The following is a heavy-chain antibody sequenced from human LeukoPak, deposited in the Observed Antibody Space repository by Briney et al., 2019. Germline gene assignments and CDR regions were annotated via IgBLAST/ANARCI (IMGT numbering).Heavy chain of an antibody. D-gene: IGHD3-10*01. J-gene: IGHJ5*02. CDR3: ARALDIGWFGSLDQ. CDR1: GDSVSGHY. V-gene: IGHV4-59*02. Sequence: SETLPLTCTVSGDSVSGHYWSWIRQPPGKGLEWIAYISYSGSTSYSPSLKSRVTISLDTSKNQFSLKLTSVTAADTAVYFCARALDIGWFGSLDQWGQGTLVTVSS. CDR2: ISYSGST.